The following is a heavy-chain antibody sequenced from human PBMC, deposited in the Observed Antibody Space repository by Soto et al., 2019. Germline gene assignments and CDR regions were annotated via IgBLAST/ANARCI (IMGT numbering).Heavy chain of an antibody. J-gene: IGHJ5*02. CDR3: ARVTYYDFWSGYYLLDP. CDR1: CGSIISYY. CDR2: IYYSGST. V-gene: IGHV4-59*01. Sequence: SETLSLTCTFSCGSIISYYWSWIRQPPGKGLEWIGYIYYSGSTNYNPSLKSRVTISVDTSKNQFSLKLSSVTAADTAVYYCARVTYYDFWSGYYLLDPWGQGTLVTVSS. D-gene: IGHD3-3*01.